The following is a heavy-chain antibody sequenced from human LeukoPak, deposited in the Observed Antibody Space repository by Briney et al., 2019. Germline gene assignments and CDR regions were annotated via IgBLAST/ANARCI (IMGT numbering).Heavy chain of an antibody. CDR2: IYTSGST. J-gene: IGHJ6*03. D-gene: IGHD2-15*01. CDR3: ARDSIVVVVAAYYYMDV. V-gene: IGHV4-4*07. CDR1: GGFISSYY. Sequence: SETLSLTCTVSGGFISSYYWSWIRQPAGKGLEWIGRIYTSGSTNYNPSLKSRVTISVDTSKNQFSLKLSSVTAADTAVYYCARDSIVVVVAAYYYMDVWGKGTTVTVSS.